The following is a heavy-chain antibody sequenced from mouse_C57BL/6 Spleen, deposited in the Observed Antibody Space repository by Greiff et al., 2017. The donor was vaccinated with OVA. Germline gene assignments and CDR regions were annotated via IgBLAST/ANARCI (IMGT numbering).Heavy chain of an antibody. Sequence: EVMLVESGGGLVKPGGSLKLSCAASGFTFSSYAMSWVRQTPEKRLEWVATISDGGSYTYYPDNVKGRFTISRDNAKNNLYLQMSHLKSEDTAMYYCAREDYSNYFYAMDYWGQGTSVTVSS. D-gene: IGHD2-5*01. V-gene: IGHV5-4*01. CDR1: GFTFSSYA. CDR3: AREDYSNYFYAMDY. J-gene: IGHJ4*01. CDR2: ISDGGSYT.